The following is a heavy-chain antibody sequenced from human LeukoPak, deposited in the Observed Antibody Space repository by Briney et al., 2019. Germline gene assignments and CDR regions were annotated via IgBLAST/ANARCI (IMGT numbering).Heavy chain of an antibody. CDR2: IYHSGST. J-gene: IGHJ4*02. D-gene: IGHD3-22*01. CDR3: ARGPRSYASSGYYYYY. V-gene: IGHV4-38-2*02. Sequence: SETLSLTRTLARYSLTRGYYWGWIRQPPGKGLEWIGSIYHSGSTYYNPSLKSRVTISVDTSKNQFSLKLSSLTAADTAVYYCARGPRSYASSGYYYYYWRQGTLVTVSS. CDR1: RYSLTRGYY.